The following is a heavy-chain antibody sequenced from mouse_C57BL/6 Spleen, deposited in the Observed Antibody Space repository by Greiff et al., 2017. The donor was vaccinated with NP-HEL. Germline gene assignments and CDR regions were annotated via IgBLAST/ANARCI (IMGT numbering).Heavy chain of an antibody. V-gene: IGHV1-82*01. Sequence: QVQLKQSGPELVKPGASVKISCKASGYAFSSSWMNWVKQRPGTGLEWTGRIYPGAGDTNYSGTFKGKPTLTADKYSSTAYMQLSSLTAEDSAVYVWASPATDYWGQGTTLTVAS. CDR2: IYPGAGDT. CDR1: GYAFSSSW. D-gene: IGHD1-2*01. CDR3: ASPATDY. J-gene: IGHJ2*01.